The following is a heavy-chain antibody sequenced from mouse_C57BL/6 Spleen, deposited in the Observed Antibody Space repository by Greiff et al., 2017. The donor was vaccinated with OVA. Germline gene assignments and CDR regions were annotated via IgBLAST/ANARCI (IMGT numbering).Heavy chain of an antibody. D-gene: IGHD1-1*01. CDR1: GFTFSSYA. J-gene: IGHJ1*03. Sequence: EVHLVESGEGLVKPGGSLKLSCAASGFTFSSYAMSWVRQTPGKRLEWVAYISSGGDYTYYADTVKGRSTISRDNDTNTLYLQMSSLQSEDTAMDYCTRAYYGQLYWYFYVWGTGTTVTVSS. CDR2: ISSGGDYT. CDR3: TRAYYGQLYWYFYV. V-gene: IGHV5-9-1*02.